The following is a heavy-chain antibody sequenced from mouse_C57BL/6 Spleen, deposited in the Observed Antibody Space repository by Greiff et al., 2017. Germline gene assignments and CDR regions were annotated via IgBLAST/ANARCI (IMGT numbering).Heavy chain of an antibody. CDR1: GYSITSGYY. CDR3: ARDYDYDPSWYFDV. V-gene: IGHV3-6*01. CDR2: ISYDGSK. J-gene: IGHJ1*03. D-gene: IGHD2-4*01. Sequence: EVQLQQSGPGLVKPSQSLSLTCSVTGYSITSGYYWNWIRQFPGNKLEWMGYISYDGSKNYNPSLKNRISITRDTSKNQFFLKLNSVTTEDTATYYCARDYDYDPSWYFDVWGTGTTVTVSS.